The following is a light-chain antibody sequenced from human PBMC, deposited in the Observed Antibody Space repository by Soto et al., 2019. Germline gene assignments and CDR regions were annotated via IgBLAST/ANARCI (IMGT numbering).Light chain of an antibody. CDR2: DTS. CDR1: TGDVTSGHY. J-gene: IGLJ3*02. V-gene: IGLV7-46*01. Sequence: QAVVTQEPSLTVSPGGTVTLTCGSSTGDVTSGHYPYWFQQKPGQATRTLIYDTSSKNSWTPARFSGSILGGKAALTLSGAQPEDETDYYCLLAYCSIRVFGGGPNLTVL. CDR3: LLAYCSIRV.